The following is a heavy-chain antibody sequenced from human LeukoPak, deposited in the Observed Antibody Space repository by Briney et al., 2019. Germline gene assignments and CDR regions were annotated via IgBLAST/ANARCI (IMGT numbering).Heavy chain of an antibody. CDR3: ARDSWGRFDY. CDR2: IFQSGTT. D-gene: IGHD7-27*01. J-gene: IGHJ4*02. V-gene: IGHV4-59*01. Sequence: SETLSLTCTVSGDSTTTYYWSWIRQPPGKGLEWIGYIFQSGTTKYNPSLKSRVTILSDVSKNQFSLNLTSVTAADTAVYYCARDSWGRFDYWGQGTLVTVSS. CDR1: GDSTTTYY.